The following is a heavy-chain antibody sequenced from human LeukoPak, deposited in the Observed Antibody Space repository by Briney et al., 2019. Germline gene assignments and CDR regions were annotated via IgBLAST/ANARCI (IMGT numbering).Heavy chain of an antibody. Sequence: PGGSLRLSCAASGFSFTTYGMHWVRQAPGKGLVWVSRISSDGSSTSYADSVKGRFTISRDNAKNTLYLQMNSLRAEDTAVYYCARSSRSDWDFDYWGQGTLVTVSS. J-gene: IGHJ4*02. CDR3: ARSSRSDWDFDY. V-gene: IGHV3-74*01. CDR2: ISSDGSST. D-gene: IGHD3-9*01. CDR1: GFSFTTYG.